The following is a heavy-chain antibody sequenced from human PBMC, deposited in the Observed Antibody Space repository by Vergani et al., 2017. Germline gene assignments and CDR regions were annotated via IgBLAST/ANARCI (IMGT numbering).Heavy chain of an antibody. CDR1: GDRVSSNSAA. Sequence: QVQLQESGPGLVKPSQTLSLTCAISGDRVSSNSAAWNWIRQSPSRGLEWLGRTYYRSKWYNDYAVSVKSRITINPDTSKNQFSLQLNSVTPEDTAVYYCARDALYPDSSGPNYYYGMDVWGQGTTVTVSS. CDR3: ARDALYPDSSGPNYYYGMDV. V-gene: IGHV6-1*01. J-gene: IGHJ6*02. CDR2: TYYRSKWYN. D-gene: IGHD3-22*01.